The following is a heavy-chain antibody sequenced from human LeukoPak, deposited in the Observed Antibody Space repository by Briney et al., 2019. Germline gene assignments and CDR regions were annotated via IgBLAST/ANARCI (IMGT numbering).Heavy chain of an antibody. V-gene: IGHV3-30-3*01. D-gene: IGHD3-3*01. CDR3: ARDLGSLRFLEWLPHYYYGMDV. J-gene: IGHJ6*02. CDR1: GFTFSSYA. Sequence: PGGSLRLSCAASGFTFSSYAMHWVRQAPGKGLEWVAVISYDGSNKYYADSVKGRFTISRDNSKNTLYLQMNSLRAEDTAVYYCARDLGSLRFLEWLPHYYYGMDVWGQGTTVTVSS. CDR2: ISYDGSNK.